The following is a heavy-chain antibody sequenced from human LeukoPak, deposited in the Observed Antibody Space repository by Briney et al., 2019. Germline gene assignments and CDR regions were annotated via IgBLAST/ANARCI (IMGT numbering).Heavy chain of an antibody. Sequence: GGSLRLSCTVSGLTFSDAWMSWVRRAPGRGLEWVGRIKSKRNGGTTDYAAPVKDRFTISRDDSQNTLYLQMNSLKTEDTAVYYCTLDQGGQNYYGMNVWGQGTTVTVSS. CDR3: TLDQGGQNYYGMNV. D-gene: IGHD2-15*01. CDR2: IKSKRNGGTT. J-gene: IGHJ6*02. V-gene: IGHV3-15*01. CDR1: GLTFSDAW.